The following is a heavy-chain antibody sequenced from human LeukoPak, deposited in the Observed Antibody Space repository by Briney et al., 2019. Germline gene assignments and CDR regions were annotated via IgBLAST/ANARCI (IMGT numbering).Heavy chain of an antibody. D-gene: IGHD1-1*01. J-gene: IGHJ4*02. CDR1: GYSFTNYW. CDR2: IYPGDPDT. V-gene: IGHV5-51*01. Sequence: PGESLKISCKGSGYSFTNYWIGWVRQMPGKGLEWTGIIYPGDPDTRYRPSFQGQVTISVDKSISTAYLQWSSLKASDTAMYYCARQDGNSKYYFDYWGQGTLVTVSS. CDR3: ARQDGNSKYYFDY.